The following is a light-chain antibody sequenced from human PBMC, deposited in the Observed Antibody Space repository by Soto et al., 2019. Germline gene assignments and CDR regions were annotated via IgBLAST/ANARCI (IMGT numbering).Light chain of an antibody. CDR1: QSLVHSDGNTY. CDR3: MQGTHWPGT. J-gene: IGKJ2*01. V-gene: IGKV2-30*02. CDR2: KVS. Sequence: DVVMTQSPLSLPVTLGQPASISCRSSQSLVHSDGNTYLNWFQQRPGQSPRRLIYKVSNRDSGVPDRFSGSGSGTDFTLKISRVEAEDVGVDYCMQGTHWPGTLGQGTTLEIK.